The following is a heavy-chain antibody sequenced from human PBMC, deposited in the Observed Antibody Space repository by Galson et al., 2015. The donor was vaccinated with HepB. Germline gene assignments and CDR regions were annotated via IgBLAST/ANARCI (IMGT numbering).Heavy chain of an antibody. D-gene: IGHD1-26*01. J-gene: IGHJ4*02. Sequence: SLRLSCAASGFTFSHYAMHWVRQAPGKGLEWVATLSYDGSNKYYADPVRGRFTISRDNSKNTVYLQMNSVSPEATAVYYCARENNGTYYGYFDYWGQGTLVTVSS. V-gene: IGHV3-30-3*01. CDR3: ARENNGTYYGYFDY. CDR1: GFTFSHYA. CDR2: LSYDGSNK.